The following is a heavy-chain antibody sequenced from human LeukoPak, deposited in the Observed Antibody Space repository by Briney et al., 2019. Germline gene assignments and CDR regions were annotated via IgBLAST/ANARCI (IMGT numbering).Heavy chain of an antibody. J-gene: IGHJ4*02. V-gene: IGHV3-15*01. D-gene: IGHD3-22*01. CDR2: IKSKTDGGTT. Sequence: PGVSLRLSCAASGFTFSNAWMSWVRRAPGKGLEWVGRIKSKTDGGTTDYAAPVKGRFTIARDDSKNTLYLQMNSLKTEDTAVYYCTTEDSSGYYYDRYFDYWGQGTLVTVSS. CDR1: GFTFSNAW. CDR3: TTEDSSGYYYDRYFDY.